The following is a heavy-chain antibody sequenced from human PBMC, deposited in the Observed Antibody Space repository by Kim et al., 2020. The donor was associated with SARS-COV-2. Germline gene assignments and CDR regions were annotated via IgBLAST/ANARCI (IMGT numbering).Heavy chain of an antibody. D-gene: IGHD1-26*01. Sequence: GGSLRLSCAASGFTFSSYGMHWVRQAPGKGLEWVSVISYDGSNKYYADSVKGRFTISRDNSKNTLYLQMNSLRAEDTAVYYCAKDQWEGAPAGQFDYCG. V-gene: IGHV3-30*18. CDR3: AKDQWEGAPAGQFDY. J-gene: IGHJ4*01. CDR2: ISYDGSNK. CDR1: GFTFSSYG.